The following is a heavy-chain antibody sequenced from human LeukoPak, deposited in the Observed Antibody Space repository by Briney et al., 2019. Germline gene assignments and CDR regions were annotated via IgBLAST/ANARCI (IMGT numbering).Heavy chain of an antibody. D-gene: IGHD2-15*01. CDR3: ARALKYCSGGSCYSGSYYYYGMDV. V-gene: IGHV3-33*01. J-gene: IGHJ6*02. CDR1: GFTFSSYG. Sequence: GRSPRLSCAASGFTFSSYGMHWVRQAPGKGLEWVAVIWYNGSNKYYADSVKGRFTISRDNSKNTLYLQMNSLRAEDTAVYYCARALKYCSGGSCYSGSYYYYGMDVWGQGTTVTVSS. CDR2: IWYNGSNK.